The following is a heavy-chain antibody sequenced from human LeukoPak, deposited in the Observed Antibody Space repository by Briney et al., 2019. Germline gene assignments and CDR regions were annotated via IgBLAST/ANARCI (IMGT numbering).Heavy chain of an antibody. D-gene: IGHD3-3*01. CDR1: GYSFTSYW. V-gene: IGHV5-51*01. J-gene: IGHJ4*02. CDR3: ARTTRGKGDDFWSGYGDY. CDR2: IYPGDSDT. Sequence: GESLKISCKGSGYSFTSYWIGWVRQMPGKGLEWMGIIYPGDSDTRYSPSFQGQVTISADKSISTAYLQWSSLKALDTAMYYCARTTRGKGDDFWSGYGDYWGQGTLVTVSS.